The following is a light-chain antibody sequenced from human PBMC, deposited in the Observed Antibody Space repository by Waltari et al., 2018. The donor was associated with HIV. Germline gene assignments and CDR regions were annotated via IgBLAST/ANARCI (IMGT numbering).Light chain of an antibody. CDR1: LPVNTF. J-gene: IGKJ1*01. CDR2: GAS. V-gene: IGKV1-39*01. Sequence: DIQLTLSPSSQSASVGAGVTISCRTSLPVNTFLKWYHQQPGKPPRLLIYGASTLQPGVPSRFTGRGSATEVTLTISDLHPEDAGIYYCQQTQSGPFTFGQGARVEV. CDR3: QQTQSGPFT.